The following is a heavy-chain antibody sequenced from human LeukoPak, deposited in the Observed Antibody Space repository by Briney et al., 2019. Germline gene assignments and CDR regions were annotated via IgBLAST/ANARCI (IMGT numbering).Heavy chain of an antibody. CDR1: DGSFSGYY. Sequence: PSETLSLTCAVYDGSFSGYYWSWIRQPPGKGLEWIGEINHSGSTNYNPYLKSRVTISLDTSKSQFSLKVGYVTAADTAVYYCARGLNDSWTGENYWGQGTLVTVSS. CDR3: ARGLNDSWTGENY. D-gene: IGHD3-3*01. V-gene: IGHV4-34*01. CDR2: INHSGST. J-gene: IGHJ4*02.